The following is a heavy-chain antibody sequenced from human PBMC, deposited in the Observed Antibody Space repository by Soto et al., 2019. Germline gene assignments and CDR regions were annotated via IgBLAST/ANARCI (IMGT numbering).Heavy chain of an antibody. J-gene: IGHJ6*02. CDR1: GFTFRICA. D-gene: IGHD1-26*01. CDR3: AKGHDGSPYYNYAMDV. CDR2: ISGGGDSI. Sequence: PGGSLRLSCAASGFTFRICALNWVRQAPGKGLEWVSGISGGGDSIDYADSVKGRFTISRDNSKNTLYLQMNSLRAEDSAVYYCAKGHDGSPYYNYAMDVWGQGTTVTVSS. V-gene: IGHV3-23*01.